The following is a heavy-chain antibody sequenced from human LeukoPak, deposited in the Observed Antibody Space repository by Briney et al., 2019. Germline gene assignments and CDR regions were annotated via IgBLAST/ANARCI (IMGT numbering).Heavy chain of an antibody. CDR2: IIPIFGTA. J-gene: IGHJ6*02. CDR3: ARDSRHLSVGAPYYYYGMDV. V-gene: IGHV1-69*13. Sequence: SVKVSCKASGGTFSSYAISWVRQAPGQGLEWMGGIIPIFGTANYAQKFQGRVTITADESTSTAYMELSSLRSEDTAVYYCARDSRHLSVGAPYYYYGMDVWGQGTTVTVSS. D-gene: IGHD1-26*01. CDR1: GGTFSSYA.